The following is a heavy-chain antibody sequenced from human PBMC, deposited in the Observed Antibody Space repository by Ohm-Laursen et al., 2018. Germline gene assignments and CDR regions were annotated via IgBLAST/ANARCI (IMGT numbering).Heavy chain of an antibody. CDR3: ARDKSRWQGGMDV. CDR2: INPSGGST. Sequence: SVKVSCKASGYSFTTYYMHWVRQAPGQGLEWMGIINPSGGSTKYAQKFQGRVTMTRDTSTSTVYMELSSLRSEDTAVYYCARDKSRWQGGMDVWGQGTTVTVSS. CDR1: GYSFTTYY. V-gene: IGHV1-46*01. J-gene: IGHJ6*02. D-gene: IGHD2-15*01.